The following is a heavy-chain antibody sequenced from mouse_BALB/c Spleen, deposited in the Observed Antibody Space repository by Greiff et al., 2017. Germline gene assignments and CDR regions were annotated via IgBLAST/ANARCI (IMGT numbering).Heavy chain of an antibody. CDR3: ARCSSLYYYAMDY. Sequence: DVMLVESGGGLVQPGGSRKLSCAASGFTFSSFGMHWVRQAPEKGLEWVAYISSGSSTIYYADTVKGRFTISRDNPKNTLFLQMTSLRSEDTAMYYCARCSSLYYYAMDYWGQGTSVTVSS. CDR2: ISSGSSTI. CDR1: GFTFSSFG. J-gene: IGHJ4*01. V-gene: IGHV5-17*02. D-gene: IGHD1-1*01.